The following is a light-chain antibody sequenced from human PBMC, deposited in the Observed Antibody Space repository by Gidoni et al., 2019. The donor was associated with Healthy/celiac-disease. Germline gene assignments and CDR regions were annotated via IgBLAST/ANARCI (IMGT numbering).Light chain of an antibody. Sequence: SSELTQDPAVSVALGQTVRITCQGDSLRSYYASWYQQKPGQAPVLVIYGKNNRHSGIPDRFSGSSSGNTASLTITGAQAEDEADYYCNSRDSSGNRNVFGTGTKVTVL. CDR2: GKN. CDR3: NSRDSSGNRNV. CDR1: SLRSYY. V-gene: IGLV3-19*01. J-gene: IGLJ1*01.